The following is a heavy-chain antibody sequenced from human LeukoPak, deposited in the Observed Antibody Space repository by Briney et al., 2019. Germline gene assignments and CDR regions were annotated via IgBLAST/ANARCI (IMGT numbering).Heavy chain of an antibody. CDR2: ISYDGNNK. CDR1: GFTFSNYG. D-gene: IGHD4-17*01. Sequence: PGRSLRLSCAASGFTFSNYGIHWVRQAPGKGLEWVAVISYDGNNKYYADSVKGRFTISRDDSKNTLFLQMNSLRAEDTAVYYCARDSYGDYYFDYWGQGTLVTVSS. J-gene: IGHJ4*02. CDR3: ARDSYGDYYFDY. V-gene: IGHV3-30*03.